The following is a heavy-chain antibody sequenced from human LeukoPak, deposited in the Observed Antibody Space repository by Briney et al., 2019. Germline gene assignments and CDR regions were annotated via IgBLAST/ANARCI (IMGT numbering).Heavy chain of an antibody. CDR1: GFTFSDYY. CDR3: AKGGAQV. D-gene: IGHD1-26*01. J-gene: IGHJ4*02. CDR2: ISSSGGST. Sequence: GGSLRLSCAASGFTFSDYYMSRIRQAPGKGLEWVSAISSSGGSTYYADSVRGRFIISRDSSKNTLYLQMNSLRAEGTAVYYCAKGGAQVGGQGTLVTVSS. V-gene: IGHV3-23*01.